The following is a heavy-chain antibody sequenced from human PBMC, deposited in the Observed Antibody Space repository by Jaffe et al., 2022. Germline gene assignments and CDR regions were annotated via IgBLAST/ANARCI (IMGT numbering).Heavy chain of an antibody. V-gene: IGHV3-53*02. CDR3: ASVFIGGSYSSGWGYFDY. D-gene: IGHD6-19*01. Sequence: EVQLVETGGGLIQPGGSLRLSCAASGFTVSSNYMSWVRQAPGKGLEWVSVIYSGGSTYYADSVKGRFTISRDNSKNTLYLQMNSLRAEDTAVYYCASVFIGGSYSSGWGYFDYWGQGTLVTVSS. J-gene: IGHJ4*02. CDR1: GFTVSSNY. CDR2: IYSGGST.